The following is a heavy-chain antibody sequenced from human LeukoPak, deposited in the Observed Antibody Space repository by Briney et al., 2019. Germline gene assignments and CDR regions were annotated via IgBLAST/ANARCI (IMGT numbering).Heavy chain of an antibody. CDR3: ARREWLPNNWFDP. CDR1: GGSISSSSYY. J-gene: IGHJ5*02. Sequence: PSETLSLTCTVSGGSISSSSYYWGWTRQPPGKGLEWIGSIYYSGSTYYNPSLKSRFTISVDTSKNQFSLKLSSVTAADTAVYYCARREWLPNNWFDPGGQGTLVTVSS. CDR2: IYYSGST. D-gene: IGHD6-19*01. V-gene: IGHV4-39*01.